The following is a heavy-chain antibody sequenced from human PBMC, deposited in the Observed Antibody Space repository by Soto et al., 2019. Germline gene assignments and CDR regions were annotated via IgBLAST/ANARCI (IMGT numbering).Heavy chain of an antibody. J-gene: IGHJ6*01. CDR2: ISSSGSVI. CDR1: GFAFRSYG. Sequence: PGGSLRLSCAASGFAFRSYGMNWVRQAPGRGLEWVSSISSSGSVIYYTDSVKGRFIISGDNGRNSVFLQMNSLRAEDTAVYYCARNGADYDVATGYYAYYYHGKDAWGQGTTVTVSS. V-gene: IGHV3-21*06. CDR3: ARNGADYDVATGYYAYYYHGKDA. D-gene: IGHD3-9*01.